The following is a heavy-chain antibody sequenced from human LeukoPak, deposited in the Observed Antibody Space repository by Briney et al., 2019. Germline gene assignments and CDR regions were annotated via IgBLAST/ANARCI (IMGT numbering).Heavy chain of an antibody. D-gene: IGHD3-10*01. J-gene: IGHJ5*02. CDR1: GGSFSGYY. CDR3: AKYYYGSGRNYNWFDP. CDR2: INQSGST. Sequence: PSETLSLTCAVGGSFSGYYWSWLRQSPGKGLEWIGEINQSGSTSYNPSLKSRAAIFVDTSKNQFSLNVNSVTAADTALYYCAKYYYGSGRNYNWFDPWGQGTLVTVSS. V-gene: IGHV4-34*01.